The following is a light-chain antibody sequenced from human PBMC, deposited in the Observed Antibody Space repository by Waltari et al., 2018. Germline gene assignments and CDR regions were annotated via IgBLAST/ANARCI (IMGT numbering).Light chain of an antibody. CDR3: QMYVRLPVT. Sequence: EIVLTQSPGTLSLSPGEGATLSCRASQSVGRSLVWYQRRPGRAPRHLIYGASSRATGIPDRFTGSGSGTDFSLTISRLEPEDFAVYYCQMYVRLPVTFGQGTKVEI. CDR1: QSVGRS. J-gene: IGKJ1*01. CDR2: GAS. V-gene: IGKV3-20*01.